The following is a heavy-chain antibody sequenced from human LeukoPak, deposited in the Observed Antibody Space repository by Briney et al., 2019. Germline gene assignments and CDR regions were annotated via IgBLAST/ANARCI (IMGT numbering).Heavy chain of an antibody. V-gene: IGHV3-9*01. Sequence: GRSLRLSCAASGFTFDDYAMHWVRQAPGKGLEWVSGISWNSGSIGYADSVKGRFTISRDNAKNSLYLQMNSLRAEDTALYYCAKDGGTVCHVINYSFDSWGQGTLVTVSS. J-gene: IGHJ4*02. CDR1: GFTFDDYA. CDR3: AKDGGTVCHVINYSFDS. CDR2: ISWNSGSI. D-gene: IGHD1-1*01.